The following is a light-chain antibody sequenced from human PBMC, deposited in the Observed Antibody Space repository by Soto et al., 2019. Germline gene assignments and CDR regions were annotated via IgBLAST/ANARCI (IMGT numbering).Light chain of an antibody. Sequence: DIQMTQSPSPLSASVGDSVTITCRASPSISSYLNWYQQKPGKAPKLLIYDASNLETGVPSRFSGSGSGTDFTFTISRLQPEDIATYYCQQYDNLPLTFGGGTKVDIK. CDR1: PSISSY. J-gene: IGKJ4*01. CDR2: DAS. V-gene: IGKV1-33*01. CDR3: QQYDNLPLT.